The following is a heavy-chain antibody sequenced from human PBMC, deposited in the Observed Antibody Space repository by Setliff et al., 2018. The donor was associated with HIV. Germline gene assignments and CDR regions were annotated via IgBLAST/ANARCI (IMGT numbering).Heavy chain of an antibody. D-gene: IGHD5-18*01. CDR3: AREGKTALVIKYFDY. Sequence: ASETLSLTCSVSGGSITNDNNYWSWIRHSPGKGLEWIGYIDYRGSAFYNPSLKSRLTISRDTSKNQFSRRMKSVTAADTAVYYCAREGKTALVIKYFDYWGQGTLVTVS. CDR2: IDYRGSA. J-gene: IGHJ4*02. CDR1: GGSITNDNNY. V-gene: IGHV4-31*03.